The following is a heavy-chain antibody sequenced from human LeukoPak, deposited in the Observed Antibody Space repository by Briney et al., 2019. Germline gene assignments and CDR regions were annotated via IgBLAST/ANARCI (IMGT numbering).Heavy chain of an antibody. Sequence: GGSLRLSCAASGFTLNSYLMSWVRQAPGRGLEAVASMDSDGSTKHYVGSVKGRFTLSRDNAKNSLYLQMNSLRGEDTSMYYCARDPGWGAYDIWGQGTMVTVSS. V-gene: IGHV3-7*01. CDR2: MDSDGSTK. D-gene: IGHD6-19*01. CDR1: GFTLNSYL. J-gene: IGHJ3*02. CDR3: ARDPGWGAYDI.